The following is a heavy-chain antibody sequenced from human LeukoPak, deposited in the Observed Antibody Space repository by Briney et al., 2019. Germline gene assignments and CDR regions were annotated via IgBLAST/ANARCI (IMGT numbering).Heavy chain of an antibody. CDR3: ARVPSTVAPRRGIFDY. J-gene: IGHJ4*02. CDR2: INHSGST. Sequence: PSETLSLTCAVYGGSFSGYYWSWIRQPPGKGLVWIGEINHSGSTNYNPSLKSRVTISVDTSKNQFSLKLSSVTAADTAVYYCARVPSTVAPRRGIFDYWGQGTLVTVSS. V-gene: IGHV4-34*01. CDR1: GGSFSGYY. D-gene: IGHD4-23*01.